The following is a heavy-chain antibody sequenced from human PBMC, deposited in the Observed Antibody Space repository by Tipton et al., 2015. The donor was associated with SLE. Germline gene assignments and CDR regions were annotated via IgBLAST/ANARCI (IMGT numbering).Heavy chain of an antibody. D-gene: IGHD6-6*01. V-gene: IGHV4-59*08. CDR3: ARRRYSSSSRPYWYFDL. J-gene: IGHJ2*01. Sequence: TLSLTCTVSGGSISSYYWSWIRQPPGKGLEWIGYIYYSGSTNYNHSLKSRVTISVDTSKNQFSLKLSSVTAADTAVYYCARRRYSSSSRPYWYFDLWGRGTLVTVSS. CDR1: GGSISSYY. CDR2: IYYSGST.